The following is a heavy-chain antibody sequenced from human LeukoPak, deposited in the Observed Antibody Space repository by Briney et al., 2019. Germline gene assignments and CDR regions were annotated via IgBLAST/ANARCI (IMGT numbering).Heavy chain of an antibody. Sequence: PGGSLRLSCSGSGFTFSSYSMHWVRQAPGRGLEYVSGITSNGGSTYYADSMKGRFTISRDNSKNTLYLQMSSLRAEDTAVYYCARAGHSRYDILTGYYWAPGYYYGMDVWGQGTTVTVSS. V-gene: IGHV3-64D*06. CDR2: ITSNGGST. CDR1: GFTFSSYS. CDR3: ARAGHSRYDILTGYYWAPGYYYGMDV. D-gene: IGHD3-9*01. J-gene: IGHJ6*02.